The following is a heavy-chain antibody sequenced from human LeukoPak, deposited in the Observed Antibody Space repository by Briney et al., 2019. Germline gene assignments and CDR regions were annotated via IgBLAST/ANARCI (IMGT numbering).Heavy chain of an antibody. CDR2: IYYSGSS. J-gene: IGHJ5*02. CDR3: ARARHPNWFDP. Sequence: SETLSLTCTVSDGSVSSGSYYWSWIRQPPGKGLEWIGYIYYSGSSNYNPYLKSRVTISVDTSKNQFSLKPSSVTAADTAVYYCARARHPNWFDPWGQGTLVTVSS. CDR1: DGSVSSGSYY. V-gene: IGHV4-61*01.